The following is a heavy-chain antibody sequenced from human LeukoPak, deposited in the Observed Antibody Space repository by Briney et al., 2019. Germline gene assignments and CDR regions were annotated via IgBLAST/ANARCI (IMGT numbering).Heavy chain of an antibody. J-gene: IGHJ4*02. Sequence: SETLSLTCTVSGGSISSYYWSWIRQPPGKGLEWIGYIYYSGSTNYNPSLKGRVTISVDTSKNQFSLKLNSVTAADTAVYYCARSFLSNWYYFDNWGQGTLVTVSS. D-gene: IGHD6-13*01. CDR3: ARSFLSNWYYFDN. CDR2: IYYSGST. V-gene: IGHV4-59*12. CDR1: GGSISSYY.